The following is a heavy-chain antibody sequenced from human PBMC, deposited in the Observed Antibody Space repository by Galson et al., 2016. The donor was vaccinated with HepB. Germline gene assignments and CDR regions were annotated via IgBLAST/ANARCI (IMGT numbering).Heavy chain of an antibody. Sequence: PALVKPTQTLTLTCTFSGFSLSTSGVGVDWIRQPPGKALEWLALIYWDDDKRYSPSLKSRLTITKDTSKYQVVLTMTNMDPVDTATYFCALDSSGYYSDAFDIWGQGTMVTVSS. CDR1: GFSLSTSGVG. CDR3: ALDSSGYYSDAFDI. CDR2: IYWDDDK. V-gene: IGHV2-5*02. J-gene: IGHJ3*02. D-gene: IGHD3-22*01.